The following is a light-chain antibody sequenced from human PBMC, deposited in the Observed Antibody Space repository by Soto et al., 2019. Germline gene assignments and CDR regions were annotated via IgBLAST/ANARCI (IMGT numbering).Light chain of an antibody. J-gene: IGKJ4*01. CDR1: QSLSSY. CDR2: DAS. Sequence: EIVLTQSPATLSLSPGERATLSCRASQSLSSYLAWYQQKPGQAPRLLIYDASNRATGIPARFSGSGSGTDFTLTISNLEPEDFAVYYCQQRSNWLTFGGGTKVEIK. CDR3: QQRSNWLT. V-gene: IGKV3-11*01.